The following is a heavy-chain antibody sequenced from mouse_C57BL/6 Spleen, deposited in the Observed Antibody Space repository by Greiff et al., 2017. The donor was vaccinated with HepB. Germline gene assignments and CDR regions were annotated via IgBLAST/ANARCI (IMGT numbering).Heavy chain of an antibody. CDR3: ANYGNLAWFAY. CDR1: GYTFTSYW. J-gene: IGHJ3*01. CDR2: IHPNSGST. D-gene: IGHD2-1*01. Sequence: QVQLKQSGAELVKPGASVKLSCKASGYTFTSYWMHWVKQRPGQGLEWIGMIHPNSGSTNYNEKFKSKATLTVDKSSSTAYMQLSSLTSEDSAVYYCANYGNLAWFAYWGQGTLVTVSA. V-gene: IGHV1-64*01.